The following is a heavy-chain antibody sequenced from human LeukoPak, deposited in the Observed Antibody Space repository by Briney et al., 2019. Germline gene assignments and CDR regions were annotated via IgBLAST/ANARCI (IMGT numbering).Heavy chain of an antibody. J-gene: IGHJ4*02. V-gene: IGHV4-61*01. CDR1: GGSVSSGSYY. CDR3: ARVGFTMVRGVIIEY. D-gene: IGHD3-10*01. CDR2: IYYSGST. Sequence: SETLSLTCTVSGGSVSSGSYYWRWIRQPPGKGLEWIGYIYYSGSTNYNPSLKSRVTISVDTSKNQFSLKLSSVTAADTAVYYCARVGFTMVRGVIIEYWGQGTLVTVSS.